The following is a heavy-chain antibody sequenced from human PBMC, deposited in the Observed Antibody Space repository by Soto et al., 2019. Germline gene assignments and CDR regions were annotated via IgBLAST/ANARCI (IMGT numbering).Heavy chain of an antibody. CDR2: IYPGDSDT. CDR1: GYSFTSYW. V-gene: IGHV5-51*01. CDR3: ARRYCTNGVCHSVPDY. J-gene: IGHJ4*02. Sequence: GESLKISCKGSGYSFTSYWIGWVRQMPGKGLEWMGIIYPGDSDTRYSPSFQGQVTISADKSISTAYLQWSSLKASDTAMYYCARRYCTNGVCHSVPDYWGQGSLVIVSS. D-gene: IGHD2-8*01.